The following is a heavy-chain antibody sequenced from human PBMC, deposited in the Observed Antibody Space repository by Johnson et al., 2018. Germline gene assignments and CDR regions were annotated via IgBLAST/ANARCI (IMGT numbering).Heavy chain of an antibody. V-gene: IGHV3-73*01. CDR1: GFTLSGSP. Sequence: EVQLLESGGGLVQPGGSMKLSCAASGFTLSGSPIHWVRQASGRGLEWVGRVRSKTHNYATAYAASVQGRFIISRDDSQNTAYLQMSSLNTEDAAVYYCILYGFGACYPHPDSFDRWGQGIMGTVSS. CDR3: ILYGFGACYPHPDSFDR. J-gene: IGHJ3*01. CDR2: VRSKTHNYAT. D-gene: IGHD2-8*01.